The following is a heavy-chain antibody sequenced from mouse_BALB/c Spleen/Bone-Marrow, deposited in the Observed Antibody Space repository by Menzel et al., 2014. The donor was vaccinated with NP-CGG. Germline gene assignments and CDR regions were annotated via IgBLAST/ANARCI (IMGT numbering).Heavy chain of an antibody. D-gene: IGHD2-2*01. J-gene: IGHJ4*01. CDR1: GYAFTSYV. V-gene: IGHV1-14*01. Sequence: EVQLQQSGPELVKPGASVMMSCKASGYAFTSYVMHWVKQKPGQGLEWIGYINPYNDGTKYNEKFKGKATLTSDKSSSTAYMELSRLTSEDSGVYYCGRYGFYAMDYWGQGTSVTVSS. CDR3: GRYGFYAMDY. CDR2: INPYNDGT.